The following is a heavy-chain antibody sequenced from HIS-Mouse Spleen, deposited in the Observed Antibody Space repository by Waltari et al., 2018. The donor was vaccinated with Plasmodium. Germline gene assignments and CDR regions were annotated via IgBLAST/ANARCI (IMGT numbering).Heavy chain of an antibody. CDR1: GFTCRSHG. D-gene: IGHD3-3*01. V-gene: IGHV3-30*18. CDR2: ISYDGSNK. Sequence: QVQLVESGGGVVQPGRPLRLSCAASGFTCRSHGLRGVRQAPGKGLEWVAVISYDGSNKYYADSVKGRFTISRDNSKNTLYLQMNSLRAEDTAVYYCAKEVLGYYDFWSRPDYWGQGTLVTVSS. J-gene: IGHJ4*02. CDR3: AKEVLGYYDFWSRPDY.